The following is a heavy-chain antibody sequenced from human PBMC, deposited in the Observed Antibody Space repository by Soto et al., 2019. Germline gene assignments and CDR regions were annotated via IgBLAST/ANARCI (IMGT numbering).Heavy chain of an antibody. CDR3: AARTGTNPGYHYMDV. J-gene: IGHJ6*03. D-gene: IGHD1-1*01. Sequence: QMQLVQSGPEVKKPGTSVKVSCRASGFTFSRSAMQWVLQARRQRLEWIGWIVVGSGNTNYAQKFQERVTISRDMSTSTGYMELSSLRSEDTAVYYCAARTGTNPGYHYMDVWGKGTTVTVSS. V-gene: IGHV1-58*02. CDR2: IVVGSGNT. CDR1: GFTFSRSA.